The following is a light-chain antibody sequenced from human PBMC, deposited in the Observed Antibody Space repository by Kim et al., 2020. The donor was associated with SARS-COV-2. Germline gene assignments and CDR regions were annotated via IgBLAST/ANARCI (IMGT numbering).Light chain of an antibody. J-gene: IGKJ1*01. V-gene: IGKV3-15*01. Sequence: VSPGERAILSCRASQSIVTSVAWYQQKPGQAPRLLIYGASTRAAGIPARFSGSGSGTEFTLNIASLQSEDFAVYSCQHYNSWPWTFGQGTKVDIK. CDR3: QHYNSWPWT. CDR2: GAS. CDR1: QSIVTS.